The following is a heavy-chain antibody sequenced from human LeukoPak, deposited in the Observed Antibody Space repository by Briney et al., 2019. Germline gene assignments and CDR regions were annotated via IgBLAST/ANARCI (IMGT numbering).Heavy chain of an antibody. V-gene: IGHV4-39*01. CDR2: IYYSGST. D-gene: IGHD3-22*01. CDR1: GGSISSSSYY. CDR3: ARLYYDSSGYYQICYFDY. Sequence: SETLSLTCTVSGGSISSSSYYWGWSRQPPGRGLEWIVSIYYSGSTYYNPSLKSRVTIPVDTSKNQFSLNLSSVTAADTAVYYCARLYYDSSGYYQICYFDYWGQGTLVTVSS. J-gene: IGHJ4*02.